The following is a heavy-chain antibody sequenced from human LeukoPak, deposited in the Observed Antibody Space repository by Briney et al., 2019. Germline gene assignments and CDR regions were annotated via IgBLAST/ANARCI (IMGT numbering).Heavy chain of an antibody. CDR1: GGSISSGSYY. D-gene: IGHD3-22*01. CDR2: IYTSGST. V-gene: IGHV4-61*02. Sequence: SQALSLTCTVSGGSISSGSYYWGWIRQPAGKGLEWIGRIYTSGSTNYNPSLKSRVTISVDTSKNQFSLKLSSVTAADTAVYYCAREDYYDSSGYFAEYFQHWGQGTLVTVSS. J-gene: IGHJ1*01. CDR3: AREDYYDSSGYFAEYFQH.